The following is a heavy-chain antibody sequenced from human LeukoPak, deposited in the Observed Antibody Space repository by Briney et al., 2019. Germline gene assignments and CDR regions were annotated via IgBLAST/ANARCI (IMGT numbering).Heavy chain of an antibody. CDR2: INPNSGGT. Sequence: ASLKVSCKASGYTFTGYYMHWVRQAPGQRLEWMGWINPNSGGTNYAQKFQGKVNMTRDTPISTAYMELSRLRSDDTAVYYCASVGYCGGDCYDNWFDPWGQGTLVTVSS. CDR3: ASVGYCGGDCYDNWFDP. D-gene: IGHD2-21*02. J-gene: IGHJ5*02. CDR1: GYTFTGYY. V-gene: IGHV1-2*02.